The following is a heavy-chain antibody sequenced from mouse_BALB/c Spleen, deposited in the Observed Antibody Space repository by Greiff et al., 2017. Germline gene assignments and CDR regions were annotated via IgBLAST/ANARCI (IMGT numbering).Heavy chain of an antibody. Sequence: VQLQQSGPELVKPGASVRISCKASGYTFTSYYIHWVKQRPGQGLEWIGWIYPGNVNTKYNEKFKGKATLTADKSSSTAYMQLSSLTSEDSAVYFCARRGGRGYYAMDYWGQGTSVTVSS. D-gene: IGHD3-3*01. CDR2: IYPGNVNT. V-gene: IGHV1S56*01. CDR3: ARRGGRGYYAMDY. J-gene: IGHJ4*01. CDR1: GYTFTSYY.